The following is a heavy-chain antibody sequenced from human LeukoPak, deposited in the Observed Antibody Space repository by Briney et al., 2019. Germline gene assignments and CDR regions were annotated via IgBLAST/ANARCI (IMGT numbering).Heavy chain of an antibody. Sequence: ASVKVSCKASGYTFTGYYMHWVRQAPGQGLEWMGWINPNSGGTNYAQKFQGRVTMTRDTSISTAYMELSRLRSDDTAVYYCARGWGYCSSTSCHDVFDIWGQGTMVTVSS. CDR1: GYTFTGYY. CDR3: ARGWGYCSSTSCHDVFDI. J-gene: IGHJ3*02. CDR2: INPNSGGT. D-gene: IGHD2-2*01. V-gene: IGHV1-2*02.